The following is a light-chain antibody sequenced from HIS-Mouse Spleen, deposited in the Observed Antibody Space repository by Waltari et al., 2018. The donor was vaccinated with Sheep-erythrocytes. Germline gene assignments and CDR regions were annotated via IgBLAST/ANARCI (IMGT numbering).Light chain of an antibody. CDR3: AAWDDSLNGVV. CDR2: YDE. V-gene: IGLV1-36*01. CDR1: SSNIGHNA. J-gene: IGLJ2*01. Sequence: QSVLTQPPSVSEAPRQRVTISCSGSSSNIGHNAVNWYQQLPGKAPKLLIYYDELLPSGVSDRFSGSKSGTSASLAISGLQAEDEADYYCAAWDDSLNGVVFGGGTKLTVL.